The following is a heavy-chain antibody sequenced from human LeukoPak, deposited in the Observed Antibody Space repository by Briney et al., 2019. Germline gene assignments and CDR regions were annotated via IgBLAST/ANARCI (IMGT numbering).Heavy chain of an antibody. CDR3: TRQHKLMNFDY. D-gene: IGHD2-15*01. CDR1: GFTFSDSP. V-gene: IGHV3-73*01. CDR2: IRNKANSYAT. Sequence: GGSLRLSCSASGFTFSDSPIHWVRQASGKGLEWVGRIRNKANSYATAYAASLKGRLTISRDDSKNTAYLQVNSLKTEDTAVYYCTRQHKLMNFDYWGQGTLVTVSS. J-gene: IGHJ4*02.